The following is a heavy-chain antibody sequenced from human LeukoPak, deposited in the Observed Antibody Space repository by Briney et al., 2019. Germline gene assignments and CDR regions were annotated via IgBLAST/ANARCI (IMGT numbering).Heavy chain of an antibody. CDR3: ATVDYVWGSHRPFDY. D-gene: IGHD3-16*02. CDR2: FDPEDGET. Sequence: ASVKVSCKVSGYTLTELSMHWVRQAPGKGLEWMGGFDPEDGETIYAQKFQGRVTMTEDTSTDTAYMELSSLRSEDTAVYYCATVDYVWGSHRPFDYWGQGTLVTVSS. V-gene: IGHV1-24*01. J-gene: IGHJ4*02. CDR1: GYTLTELS.